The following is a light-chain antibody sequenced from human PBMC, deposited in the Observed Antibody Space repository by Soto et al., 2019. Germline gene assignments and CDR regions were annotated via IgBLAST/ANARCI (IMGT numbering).Light chain of an antibody. J-gene: IGKJ1*01. Sequence: EIVLTQSPGTLSLSPGERATLSCSASQSVSSRYLAWYQQKPGQAPRLLIYGASSRATGIPDRFRCSGSGTDFPLTISRLEPEDFAVHYCQQSMSFGPGTEVEIK. CDR2: GAS. CDR1: QSVSSRY. CDR3: QQSMS. V-gene: IGKV3-20*01.